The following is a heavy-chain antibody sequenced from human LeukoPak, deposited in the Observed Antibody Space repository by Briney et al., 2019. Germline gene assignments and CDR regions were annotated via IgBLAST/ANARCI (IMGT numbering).Heavy chain of an antibody. Sequence: PGGSPRLSCAASGFTFSTYTINWVRQAPGKGLEWVSSISSTSSYIYSADSVKGRFTISRDNAKNSLYLHMNSLRAEDTAVYYCARDGVMVASSPSYWYFDLWGRGTLVTVSS. CDR1: GFTFSTYT. CDR2: ISSTSSYI. D-gene: IGHD2-15*01. V-gene: IGHV3-21*01. J-gene: IGHJ2*01. CDR3: ARDGVMVASSPSYWYFDL.